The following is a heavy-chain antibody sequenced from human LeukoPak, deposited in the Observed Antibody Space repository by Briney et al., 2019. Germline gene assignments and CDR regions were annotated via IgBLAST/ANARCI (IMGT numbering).Heavy chain of an antibody. CDR1: GYTFTSYD. CDR2: MNPNSGNT. CDR3: AIVGATYGWGAFDI. V-gene: IGHV1-8*01. J-gene: IGHJ3*02. Sequence: ASVKVSCKASGYTFTSYDINWVRQATGQGLEWMGWMNPNSGNTGYAQKFQGRVTMTRNTSISTAYMELSSLRSGDTAVYYCAIVGATYGWGAFDIWGQGTMVTVSS. D-gene: IGHD1-26*01.